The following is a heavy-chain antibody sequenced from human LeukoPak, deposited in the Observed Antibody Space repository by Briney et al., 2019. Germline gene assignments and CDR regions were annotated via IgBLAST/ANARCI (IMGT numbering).Heavy chain of an antibody. CDR2: ISGSGGST. CDR3: AKDGRFGQLLFIDY. J-gene: IGHJ4*02. CDR1: GFTFSSYA. Sequence: GGSLRLSCAASGFTFSSYAMSWVRQAPGKGLEWVSTISGSGGSTYYADSVKGRFTISRDNSKNTLYLQMNSLRADDTAMYYCAKDGRFGQLLFIDYWGQGTLVTVSS. D-gene: IGHD3-10*01. V-gene: IGHV3-23*01.